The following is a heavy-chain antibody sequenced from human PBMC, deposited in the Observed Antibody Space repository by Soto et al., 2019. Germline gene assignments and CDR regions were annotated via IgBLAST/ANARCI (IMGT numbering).Heavy chain of an antibody. J-gene: IGHJ5*02. CDR1: GDSITSFY. Sequence: QVQLQESGPGLVKPSETLALTCTVSGDSITSFYWSWIRQPPGQGLEWIGYNSYSGSTNYNPSLKSRVTISVDTSKNQFSLKLNSVTAADTAVYYCARDRATGWYNWFDPWGQGTLVTVSS. CDR3: ARDRATGWYNWFDP. D-gene: IGHD2-15*01. CDR2: NSYSGST. V-gene: IGHV4-59*01.